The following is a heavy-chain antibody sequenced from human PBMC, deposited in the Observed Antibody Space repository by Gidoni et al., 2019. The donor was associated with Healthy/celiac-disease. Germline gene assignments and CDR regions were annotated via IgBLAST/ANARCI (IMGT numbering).Heavy chain of an antibody. J-gene: IGHJ2*01. CDR3: ARRTNYDSSGYYSSNWYFDL. CDR2: IYYSGST. CDR1: GGSISSGDYY. D-gene: IGHD3-22*01. V-gene: IGHV4-30-4*01. Sequence: QVQLQESGPGLVKPSQTLSLTCTVSGGSISSGDYYWSWIRQPPGKGLEWIGYIYYSGSTYYNPSLKSRVTISVDTSKNKFSLKLSSVTAADTAVYYCARRTNYDSSGYYSSNWYFDLWGRGTLVTVSS.